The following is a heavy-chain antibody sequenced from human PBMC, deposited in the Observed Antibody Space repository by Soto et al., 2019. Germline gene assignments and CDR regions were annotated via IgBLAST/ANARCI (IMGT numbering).Heavy chain of an antibody. V-gene: IGHV1-18*01. CDR2: ISAYTDTP. CDR3: ARVLPGVQAWFAP. Sequence: GASVKVSCKASGYTFTNFGVTWVRRAPGQGLEWMGWISAYTDTPNYAQKFQGRVTMTIATSTSTAYMDLRSLTSDDTAVYYCARVLPGVQAWFAPWAQVTLVTVSS. CDR1: GYTFTNFG. D-gene: IGHD2-2*01. J-gene: IGHJ5*02.